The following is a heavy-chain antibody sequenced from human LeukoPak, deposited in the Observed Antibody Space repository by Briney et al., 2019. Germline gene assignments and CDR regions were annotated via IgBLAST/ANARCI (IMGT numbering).Heavy chain of an antibody. CDR1: GLTFRTYG. D-gene: IGHD2-15*01. J-gene: IGHJ4*02. CDR3: AKVIGGSSAWYARGFDY. V-gene: IGHV3-30*02. CDR2: IRNDESNK. Sequence: PGGSLRLSCAASGLTFRTYGMHWVRQAPGKGLEWVAVIRNDESNKYYADSVKGRFTMSRDNSKNTLYLQMNSLRAEDTAVYFCAKVIGGSSAWYARGFDYWGQGTLVTVSS.